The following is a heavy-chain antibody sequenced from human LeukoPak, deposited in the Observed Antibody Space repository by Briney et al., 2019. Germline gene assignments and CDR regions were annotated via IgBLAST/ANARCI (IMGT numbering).Heavy chain of an antibody. D-gene: IGHD6-13*01. CDR3: ARAWGSSTAGEYFQH. CDR2: INHSGST. V-gene: IGHV4-34*01. Sequence: SETLSLTCAVYGGSFSGYYWSWIRQPPGKGLEWIGEINHSGSTNYNPSLKSRVTISVDTSKNQFSLKLSSVTAADTAVYYCARAWGSSTAGEYFQHWGQGTLVTVSS. CDR1: GGSFSGYY. J-gene: IGHJ1*01.